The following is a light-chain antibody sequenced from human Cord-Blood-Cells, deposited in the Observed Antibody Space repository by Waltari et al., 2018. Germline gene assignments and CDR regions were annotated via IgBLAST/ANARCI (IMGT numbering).Light chain of an antibody. CDR2: KAS. CDR1: QSISSW. J-gene: IGKJ1*01. V-gene: IGKV1-5*03. CDR3: QQYNSYSRT. Sequence: DIQMTQSPSTLSASAGDRVTITCRASQSISSWLAWYQQKPGKAPKLLIYKASSLESGVPSRFSGSGAGTEFTLTISSLQPDDFATYYCQQYNSYSRTFGQWTKVEIK.